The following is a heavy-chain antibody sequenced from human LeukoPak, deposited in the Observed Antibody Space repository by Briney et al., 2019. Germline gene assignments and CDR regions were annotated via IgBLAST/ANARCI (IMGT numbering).Heavy chain of an antibody. J-gene: IGHJ2*01. CDR1: GFSFDDYA. Sequence: GGSLRLSCAASGFSFDDYALSWVRQAPGKGLEWVSGINWSGVSTGYADSVKGRFTISRDNTKNSLFLQLNSLRAEDTALYYCAKGKDTLNPYWYFDVWGRGTLVSVSS. CDR2: INWSGVST. D-gene: IGHD5-18*01. CDR3: AKGKDTLNPYWYFDV. V-gene: IGHV3-20*04.